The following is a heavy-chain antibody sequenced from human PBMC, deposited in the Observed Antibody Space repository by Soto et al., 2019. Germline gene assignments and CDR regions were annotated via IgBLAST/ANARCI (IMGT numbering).Heavy chain of an antibody. V-gene: IGHV4-30-2*01. Sequence: WTWIRQPPGKGLEWIGYIYHGGITYYNPSLKSRVTISVDGSKNQFSLELSSVTAADTAVYYCARDRGGPGQYSFGSDHFDYWGQGTLVTVSS. D-gene: IGHD5-12*01. J-gene: IGHJ4*02. CDR3: ARDRGGPGQYSFGSDHFDY. CDR2: IYHGGIT.